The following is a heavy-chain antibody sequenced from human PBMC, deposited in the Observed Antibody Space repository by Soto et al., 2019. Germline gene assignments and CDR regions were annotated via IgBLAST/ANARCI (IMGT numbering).Heavy chain of an antibody. V-gene: IGHV3-73*01. D-gene: IGHD2-2*01. J-gene: IGHJ5*02. Sequence: EVQLVESGGGLVQPGGSLKLSCAASGFAFSGSALHWVRQASGKGLEWVGRIRSTGNSYATAYAASVKGRFTISRDDSKNTAYLQMNSLKTEDTAVYYCTLGYCISTNCYPRFDPWGQGTLVTVSS. CDR1: GFAFSGSA. CDR2: IRSTGNSYAT. CDR3: TLGYCISTNCYPRFDP.